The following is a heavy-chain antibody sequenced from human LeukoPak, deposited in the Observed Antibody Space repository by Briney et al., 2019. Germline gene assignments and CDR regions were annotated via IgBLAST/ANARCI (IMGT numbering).Heavy chain of an antibody. CDR2: ITLDGSDS. D-gene: IGHD1-1*01. CDR1: GFTFSSYW. CDR3: TTENWYVFEN. J-gene: IGHJ4*02. V-gene: IGHV3-7*04. Sequence: GGSLRLSCAASGFTFSSYWMAWVRQAPGKGLEWVATITLDGSDSYYVDSVKGRFTVSRDNAKNSLYLQMNSLRAEDTAVFYCTTENWYVFENWGQGSLVTVSS.